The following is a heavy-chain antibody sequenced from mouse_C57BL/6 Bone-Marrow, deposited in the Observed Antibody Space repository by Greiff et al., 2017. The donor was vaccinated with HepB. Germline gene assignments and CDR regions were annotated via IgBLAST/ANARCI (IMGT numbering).Heavy chain of an antibody. Sequence: EVQLQESEGGLVQPGSSMKLSCTASGFTFSDYYMAWVRQVPEKGLEWVANINYDGSSTYYLDSLKSRFIISRDNAKNILYLQMSSLKSEDTATYYCARRVTLDYWGQGTTLTVSS. V-gene: IGHV5-16*01. D-gene: IGHD2-5*01. CDR1: GFTFSDYY. CDR3: ARRVTLDY. CDR2: INYDGSST. J-gene: IGHJ2*01.